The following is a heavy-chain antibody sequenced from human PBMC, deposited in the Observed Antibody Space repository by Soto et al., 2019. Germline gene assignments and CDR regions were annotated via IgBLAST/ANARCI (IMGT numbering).Heavy chain of an antibody. CDR3: ARELLSSGARFDP. CDR1: GGTFSSYA. V-gene: IGHV1-69*13. J-gene: IGHJ5*02. D-gene: IGHD6-19*01. Sequence: ASVKVSCKASGGTFSSYAISWVRQAPGQGLEWMGGIIPIFGTANYAQKFQGRVTITADESTSTAYMELSSLRSEDTAVYYCARELLSSGARFDPWGQGTLVTVSS. CDR2: IIPIFGTA.